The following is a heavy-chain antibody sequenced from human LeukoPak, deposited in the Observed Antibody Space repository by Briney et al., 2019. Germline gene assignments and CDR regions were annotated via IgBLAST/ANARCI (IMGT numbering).Heavy chain of an antibody. D-gene: IGHD3-3*01. Sequence: PGGSLRLSCAASGFTFSSYGMHWVRQAPGKGLEWVAFIRYDGSNKYYADSVKGRFTISRDNSKNTLYLQMNSLRAEDTAVYYCAKDPTIFGVVIGYYFDYWGQGTLVTVSS. J-gene: IGHJ4*02. V-gene: IGHV3-30*02. CDR2: IRYDGSNK. CDR3: AKDPTIFGVVIGYYFDY. CDR1: GFTFSSYG.